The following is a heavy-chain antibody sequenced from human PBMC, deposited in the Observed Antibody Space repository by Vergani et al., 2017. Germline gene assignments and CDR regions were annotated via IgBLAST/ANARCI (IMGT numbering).Heavy chain of an antibody. CDR2: TWYDGNNK. Sequence: QVQLVESGGGVVQPGRSLRLSCAASGFTFNQYGMHWVRQAPGKGLEWVAVTWYDGNNKQYADSVKGRFTISRDNSKSTMYLQMNSLRDEDTGVYYCAKAKPRNSGYDYLYYYHAMDVGGQGTTVTVSS. J-gene: IGHJ6*02. V-gene: IGHV3-33*06. CDR3: AKAKPRNSGYDYLYYYHAMDV. D-gene: IGHD5-12*01. CDR1: GFTFNQYG.